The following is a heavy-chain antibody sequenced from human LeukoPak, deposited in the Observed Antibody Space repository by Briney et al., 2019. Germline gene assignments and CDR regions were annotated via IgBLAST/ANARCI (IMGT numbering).Heavy chain of an antibody. J-gene: IGHJ4*02. D-gene: IGHD3-22*01. V-gene: IGHV4-30-4*01. CDR3: AXXXMIVVVIDY. CDR1: GGSISSGDYY. CDR2: IYYSGST. Sequence: SQTLSLTCTVSGGSISSGDYYWSWIRQPPGKGLEWIGYIYYSGSTYYNPSLKSRVTISVDTSKNQFSLKLSSLTATDTAVYYXAXXXMIVVVIDYWGQGTLVTVSS.